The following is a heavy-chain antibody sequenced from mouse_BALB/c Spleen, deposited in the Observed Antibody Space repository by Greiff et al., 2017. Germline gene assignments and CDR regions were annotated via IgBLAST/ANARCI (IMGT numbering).Heavy chain of an antibody. Sequence: QVQLQQPGAELVRPGASVMLSCKASGYTFTSYWINWVKQRPGQGLEWIGNIYPSDSYTNYNQKFKDKATLTVDKSSSTAYMQLSSPTSEDSAVYYCTKLYYGSSYGYFDVWGAGTTVTVSS. J-gene: IGHJ1*01. V-gene: IGHV1-69*02. CDR2: IYPSDSYT. D-gene: IGHD1-1*01. CDR3: TKLYYGSSYGYFDV. CDR1: GYTFTSYW.